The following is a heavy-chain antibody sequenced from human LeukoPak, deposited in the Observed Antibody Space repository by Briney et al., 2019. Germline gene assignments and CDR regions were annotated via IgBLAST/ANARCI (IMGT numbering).Heavy chain of an antibody. Sequence: GESLKISCKGSGYSFTTYWIGWVRQMPGKGLEWMGIIYPGDSDTRYSPSFQGQVTISADKSISTAYLQWSSLKASDTAMYYCARSSYYYYDTRGFAFDIWGQGTMVTVSS. CDR1: GYSFTTYW. J-gene: IGHJ3*02. V-gene: IGHV5-51*01. CDR2: IYPGDSDT. CDR3: ARSSYYYYDTRGFAFDI. D-gene: IGHD3-22*01.